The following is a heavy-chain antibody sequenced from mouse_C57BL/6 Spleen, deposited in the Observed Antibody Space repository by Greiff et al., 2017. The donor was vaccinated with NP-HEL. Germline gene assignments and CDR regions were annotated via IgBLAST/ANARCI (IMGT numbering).Heavy chain of an antibody. J-gene: IGHJ1*03. CDR2: IYPGDGDT. CDR3: ARSASGWYFDV. V-gene: IGHV1-82*01. Sequence: QVQLQQSGPELVKPGASVKISCKASGYAFSSSWMNWVKQRPGKGLEWIGRIYPGDGDTNYNGKFKGKATLTADKSSSTAYMQLSSLTSEDSAVYFCARSASGWYFDVWDTGTTVTVSS. D-gene: IGHD6-1*01. CDR1: GYAFSSSW.